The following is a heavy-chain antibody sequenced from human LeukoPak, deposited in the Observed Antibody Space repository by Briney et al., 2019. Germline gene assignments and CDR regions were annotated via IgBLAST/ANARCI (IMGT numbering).Heavy chain of an antibody. Sequence: SETLPLTCTVSGGSISSYYWSWIRQPPGKGLAWIGRIYTSGSTNYNPSLKSRVTISVDTSKNQFSLKLSSVTAADTAVYYCASGTVTYYYYMDVWGKGTTVTISS. CDR2: IYTSGST. D-gene: IGHD4-17*01. CDR1: GGSISSYY. V-gene: IGHV4-4*08. J-gene: IGHJ6*03. CDR3: ASGTVTYYYYMDV.